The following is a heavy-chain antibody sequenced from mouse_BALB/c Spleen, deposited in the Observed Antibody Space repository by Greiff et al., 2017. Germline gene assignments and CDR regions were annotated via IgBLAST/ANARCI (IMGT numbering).Heavy chain of an antibody. D-gene: IGHD1-1*01. CDR3: ARQHYYGSLYAMDY. J-gene: IGHJ4*01. CDR2: ISYDGSN. CDR1: GYSITSGYY. V-gene: IGHV3-6*02. Sequence: EVKLEESGPGLVKPSQSLSLTCSVTGYSITSGYYWNWIRQFPGNKLEWMGYISYDGSNNYNPSLKNRISITRDTSKNQFFLKLNSVTTEDTATYYCARQHYYGSLYAMDYWGQGTSVTVSS.